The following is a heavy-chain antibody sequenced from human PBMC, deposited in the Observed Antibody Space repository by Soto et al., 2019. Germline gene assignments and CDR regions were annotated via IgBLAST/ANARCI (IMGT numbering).Heavy chain of an antibody. CDR2: INHLGSI. Sequence: SETLSLTCVVSGGSLSDYFWSWIRQPPGLALEWIGEINHLGSINYNPSLKSRVTMSVDASKNQFSLTLNSVTAADTATYYCARGGISHWAYFYYMDVWDRGTTVTVSS. CDR1: GGSLSDYF. CDR3: ARGGISHWAYFYYMDV. J-gene: IGHJ6*03. D-gene: IGHD2-21*01. V-gene: IGHV4-34*01.